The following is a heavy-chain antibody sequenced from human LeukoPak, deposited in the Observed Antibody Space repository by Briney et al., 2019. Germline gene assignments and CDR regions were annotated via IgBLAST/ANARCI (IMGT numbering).Heavy chain of an antibody. J-gene: IGHJ3*02. V-gene: IGHV5-51*01. CDR3: ARLDVWGSYLDAFDI. CDR2: IYPGDSDT. Sequence: GESLKISCKGSGYSFTSYWIAWVRQMPGKGLEWMGIIYPGDSDTRYSPSFQGQVTISADKSISTAYLQWSSLKASDTAMYYCARLDVWGSYLDAFDIWGQGTMVTVSS. D-gene: IGHD3-16*02. CDR1: GYSFTSYW.